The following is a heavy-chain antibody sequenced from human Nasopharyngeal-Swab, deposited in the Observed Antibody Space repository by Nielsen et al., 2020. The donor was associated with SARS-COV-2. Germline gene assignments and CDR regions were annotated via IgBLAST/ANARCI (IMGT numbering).Heavy chain of an antibody. V-gene: IGHV4-61*02. D-gene: IGHD6-6*01. CDR1: GASTSDISYW. CDR2: IYTNGGT. Sequence: SETLSLTCTVSGASTSDISYWWIWIRQPAGEGLEWIGRIYTNGGTNYNPSLTSRVTISVDMSKNQFSLKLTSVTAADTAVYYCVRDWSSPSKTAFDYWGQGILVTVSS. CDR3: VRDWSSPSKTAFDY. J-gene: IGHJ4*02.